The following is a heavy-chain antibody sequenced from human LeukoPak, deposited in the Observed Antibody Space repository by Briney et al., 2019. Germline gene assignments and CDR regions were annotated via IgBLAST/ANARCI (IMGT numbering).Heavy chain of an antibody. CDR3: ASRDGYNYN. J-gene: IGHJ4*02. Sequence: GGSLRLSCAASGSTFSSYAMSWVRQAPGKGLEWVSAISGSGDSTYYGDSVKGRFTISRDNSKNTLYLQMNSLRAEDTAVYYCASRDGYNYNWGQGTLVIVSS. V-gene: IGHV3-23*01. D-gene: IGHD5-24*01. CDR2: ISGSGDST. CDR1: GSTFSSYA.